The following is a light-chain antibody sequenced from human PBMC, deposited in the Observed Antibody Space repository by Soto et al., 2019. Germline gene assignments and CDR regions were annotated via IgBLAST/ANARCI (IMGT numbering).Light chain of an antibody. V-gene: IGLV2-8*01. CDR1: SSDVGAYNF. Sequence: QSALTQTPSASGSLGQSVTISCTGTSSDVGAYNFVSWYQQHPGKAPKLIIYEVRRRPSGVPDRFSGSKSGNTAYLTVSGRQAGDEADYYCSSYGGSNGIFGGGTKVTVL. CDR3: SSYGGSNGI. J-gene: IGLJ2*01. CDR2: EVR.